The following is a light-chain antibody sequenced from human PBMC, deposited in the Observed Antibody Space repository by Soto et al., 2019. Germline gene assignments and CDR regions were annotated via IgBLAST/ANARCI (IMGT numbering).Light chain of an antibody. J-gene: IGKJ5*01. V-gene: IGKV1-12*01. CDR2: ATS. Sequence: DIQMTQSPSFVSAAVGDRVTLSCRASQDISNLLAWYQQKPGKAPTLLIYATSNLQRGVPSRFSGSGSGTDFTLTISSLQPEDFATYYCQQSYSTPITFGQGTRLEIK. CDR3: QQSYSTPIT. CDR1: QDISNL.